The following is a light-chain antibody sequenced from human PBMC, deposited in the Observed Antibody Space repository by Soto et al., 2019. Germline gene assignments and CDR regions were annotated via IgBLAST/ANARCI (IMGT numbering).Light chain of an antibody. V-gene: IGKV3-15*01. CDR2: GAS. CDR1: QSISSS. Sequence: EIVMTQSPATLSVSPGERATLSCRASQSISSSLAWYQQKAGQPPRLLVFGASNRATGVPARFSGSGSGTDFALIISSMQSEDFAVYYCHQYANWWAFRQGTKAEIK. J-gene: IGKJ1*01. CDR3: HQYANWWA.